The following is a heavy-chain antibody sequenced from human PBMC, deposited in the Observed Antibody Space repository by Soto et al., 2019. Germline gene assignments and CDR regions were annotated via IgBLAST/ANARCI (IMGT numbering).Heavy chain of an antibody. CDR1: GGTFSSYA. CDR2: IIPTFGTA. J-gene: IGHJ4*02. V-gene: IGHV1-69*06. CDR3: ARAIFYSSSNPLGYYFDY. D-gene: IGHD6-13*01. Sequence: SVKVSCKASGGTFSSYAISWVRQAPGQGLEWMGGIIPTFGTANYAQKFQGRVTITADKSTSTAYMELSSLRSEDTAVYYCARAIFYSSSNPLGYYFDYWGQGTLVTVSS.